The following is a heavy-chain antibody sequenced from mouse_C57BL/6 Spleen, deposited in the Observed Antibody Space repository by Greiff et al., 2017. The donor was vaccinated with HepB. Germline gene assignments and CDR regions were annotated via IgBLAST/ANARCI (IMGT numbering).Heavy chain of an antibody. V-gene: IGHV3-6*01. Sequence: DVHLVESGPGLVKPSQSLSLTCSVTGYSITSGYYWNWIRQFPGNKLEWMGYISYDGSNNYNPSLKNRISITRDTSKNQFFLKLNSVTTEDTATYYCARGGNYYYAMDYWGQGTSVTVSS. J-gene: IGHJ4*01. CDR1: GYSITSGYY. D-gene: IGHD2-1*01. CDR2: ISYDGSN. CDR3: ARGGNYYYAMDY.